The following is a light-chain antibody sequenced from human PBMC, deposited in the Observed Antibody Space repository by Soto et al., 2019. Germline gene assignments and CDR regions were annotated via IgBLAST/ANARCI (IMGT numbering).Light chain of an antibody. CDR1: QAIINH. J-gene: IGKJ4*01. CDR3: QQYDDLPLT. CDR2: DAS. Sequence: DIQITQSPSSLSASIGDRVTISCQASQAIINHLNWYQKKPGKAPNLLIYDASNLHTGVPSRFSGSGSGTEFTFIISSLQPEDVATYYCQQYDDLPLTFGGGTKVEIK. V-gene: IGKV1-33*01.